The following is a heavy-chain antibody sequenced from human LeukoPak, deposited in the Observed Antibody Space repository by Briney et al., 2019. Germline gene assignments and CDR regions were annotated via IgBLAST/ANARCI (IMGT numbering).Heavy chain of an antibody. Sequence: TGGSLRLSCAASGXTFSSYEMKWVRQAPGKGLEWVSYISTSGDSLYYADSVKGRFTISRDNARNSLYLQMNSLRAEDTAIYYCARMAVGGQYNDHWGQGTLVTVSS. D-gene: IGHD6-19*01. CDR3: ARMAVGGQYNDH. V-gene: IGHV3-48*03. CDR2: ISTSGDSL. CDR1: GXTFSSYE. J-gene: IGHJ4*02.